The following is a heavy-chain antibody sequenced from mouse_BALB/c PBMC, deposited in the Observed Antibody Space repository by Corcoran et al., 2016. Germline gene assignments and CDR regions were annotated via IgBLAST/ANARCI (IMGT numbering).Heavy chain of an antibody. D-gene: IGHD1-2*01. CDR2: INPYNGGT. Sequence: EVQLQQSGPELVKPGASMKISCKASGYSFTGYTMNWVKQSHGKNLEWIGLINPYNGGTSYNQKFKGKATLTVDKSSSTAYMELLSLTSEDSAVYSCARIPAHSLLRLEGAMDYWGQGTSVTVSS. V-gene: IGHV1-18*01. CDR3: ARIPAHSLLRLEGAMDY. J-gene: IGHJ4*01. CDR1: GYSFTGYT.